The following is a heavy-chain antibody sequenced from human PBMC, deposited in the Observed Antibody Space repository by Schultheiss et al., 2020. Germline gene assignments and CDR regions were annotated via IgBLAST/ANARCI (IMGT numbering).Heavy chain of an antibody. Sequence: SETLSLTCAVYGGSFSGYYWSWIRQPPGKGLEWIGYISYSGTTNYNPSLKSRVSISVDTSKNQFSLKVTSVTAADTAVYYCARGFLGSSLWGQGTLVTVSS. V-gene: IGHV4-59*01. CDR2: ISYSGTT. D-gene: IGHD3-16*01. CDR1: GGSFSGYY. J-gene: IGHJ4*02. CDR3: ARGFLGSSL.